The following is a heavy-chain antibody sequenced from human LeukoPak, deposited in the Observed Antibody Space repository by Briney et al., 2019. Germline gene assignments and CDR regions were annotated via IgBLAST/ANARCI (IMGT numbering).Heavy chain of an antibody. V-gene: IGHV6-1*01. J-gene: IGHJ5*02. CDR3: ARRLTQYDCFDP. Sequence: SQTLSLTCAISGDSVSSNSVTWNRIRQSPSRGLEWLGRTYYRSTWYNDYAVSVRGRITVNPDTSKNQFSLHLNSVTPEDTAVYYCARRLTQYDCFDPWGQGILVTVSS. D-gene: IGHD2-2*01. CDR2: TYYRSTWYN. CDR1: GDSVSSNSVT.